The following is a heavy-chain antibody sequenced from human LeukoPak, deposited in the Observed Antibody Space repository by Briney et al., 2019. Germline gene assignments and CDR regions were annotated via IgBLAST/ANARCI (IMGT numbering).Heavy chain of an antibody. Sequence: PGGSLRLSCVASGFTFNTYAMNWVRQAPGKGLEWVTYISSSSSTIYYADSVRGRFAISRDNAKKSMYRQMKCLRDEDTAVYSCVNGEDSGRPQAIDYWGQGTVVTVSS. CDR1: GFTFNTYA. CDR2: ISSSSSTI. J-gene: IGHJ4*02. CDR3: VNGEDSGRPQAIDY. D-gene: IGHD3-10*01. V-gene: IGHV3-48*02.